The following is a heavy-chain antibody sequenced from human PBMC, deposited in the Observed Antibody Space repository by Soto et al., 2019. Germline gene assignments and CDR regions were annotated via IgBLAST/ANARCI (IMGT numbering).Heavy chain of an antibody. D-gene: IGHD2-2*01. V-gene: IGHV3-11*01. Sequence: QVQLVETGGGLVKPGGSLRLSCAASGFTFSDYYMSWIRQAPGKGLEWVSYISSSGSTIYYADSVKGRFTISRDNAKNSLFLQMNSLRAEDTAVYYCATEVPSTSYPGGYYYMDVWGKGTTVTVSS. CDR2: ISSSGSTI. J-gene: IGHJ6*03. CDR1: GFTFSDYY. CDR3: ATEVPSTSYPGGYYYMDV.